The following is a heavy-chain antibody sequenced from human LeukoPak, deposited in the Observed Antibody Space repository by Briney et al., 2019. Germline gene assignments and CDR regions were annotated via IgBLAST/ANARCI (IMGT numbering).Heavy chain of an antibody. CDR3: ARALGYCSSTSCYRENYGMDV. CDR1: GGSISSGGYY. V-gene: IGHV4-31*03. Sequence: PSETLSLTCTVSGGSISSGGYYWSWIRQHPGKGLEWIGYIYYSGSTYHNPSLKSRVTISVDTSKNQFSLKLSSVTAADTAVYYCARALGYCSSTSCYRENYGMDVWGQGTTVTVSS. J-gene: IGHJ6*02. D-gene: IGHD2-2*01. CDR2: IYYSGST.